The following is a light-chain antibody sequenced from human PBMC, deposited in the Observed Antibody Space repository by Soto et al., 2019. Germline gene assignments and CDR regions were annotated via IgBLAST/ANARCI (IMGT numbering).Light chain of an antibody. CDR3: SSYTSTSTRV. Sequence: QSVLTQPASVSGSPGQSITISCTGTSSDVGGYDYVSWYQQHPGKAPKLIIHDVTNGPLGVSSRFSGSKSGNTASLTISGLQAEDEADYYCSSYTSTSTRVFGGGTKLTVL. V-gene: IGLV2-14*03. J-gene: IGLJ3*02. CDR2: DVT. CDR1: SSDVGGYDY.